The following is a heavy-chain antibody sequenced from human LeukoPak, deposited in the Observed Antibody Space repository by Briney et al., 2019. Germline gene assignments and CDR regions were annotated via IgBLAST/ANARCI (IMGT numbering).Heavy chain of an antibody. CDR3: ARVYDFWSGYLYYFDY. D-gene: IGHD3-3*01. V-gene: IGHV1-2*02. CDR2: INPNSGGT. Sequence: ASVKVSCKAFGYTFTGYYMHWVRQAPGQGREWMGWINPNSGGTNYAQKFQGRVTMTRDTSISTAYMELSRLRSDDTAVYYCARVYDFWSGYLYYFDYWGQGTLVTVSS. J-gene: IGHJ4*02. CDR1: GYTFTGYY.